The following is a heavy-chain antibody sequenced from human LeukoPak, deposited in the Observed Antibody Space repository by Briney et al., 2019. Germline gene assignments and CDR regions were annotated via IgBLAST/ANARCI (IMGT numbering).Heavy chain of an antibody. J-gene: IGHJ5*02. CDR3: ARTIAARPNNWFDP. Sequence: ASVKVSCKASGYTFTSYYMHWVRQAPGQGLEWMGWISAYNGNTNYAQKLQGRVTMTTDTSTSTAYMELRSLRSDDTAVYYCARTIAARPNNWFDPWGQGTLVTVSS. D-gene: IGHD6-6*01. CDR1: GYTFTSYY. V-gene: IGHV1-18*04. CDR2: ISAYNGNT.